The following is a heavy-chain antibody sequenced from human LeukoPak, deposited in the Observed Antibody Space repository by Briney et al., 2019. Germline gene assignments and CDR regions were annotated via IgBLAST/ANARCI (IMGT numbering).Heavy chain of an antibody. J-gene: IGHJ3*02. CDR1: GFTFSSYS. V-gene: IGHV3-21*01. D-gene: IGHD6-13*01. Sequence: GGSLRLSCAASGFTFSSYSMNWVRQAPGKGLEWVSSISSSSSYIYYADSVKGRFTISRDNAKNSLYLQMNSLRAEDTAVYYCARGIAAAGFQAFDIWGQGTMVTVSS. CDR3: ARGIAAAGFQAFDI. CDR2: ISSSSSYI.